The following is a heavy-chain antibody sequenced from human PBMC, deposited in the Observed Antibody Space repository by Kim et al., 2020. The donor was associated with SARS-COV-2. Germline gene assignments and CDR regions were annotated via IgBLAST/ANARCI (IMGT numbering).Heavy chain of an antibody. CDR3: ARHGNYMDV. D-gene: IGHD1-26*01. CDR2: IWYSGDT. J-gene: IGHJ6*03. CDR1: GGSISSSSYY. Sequence: SETLSLTCTVSGGSISSSSYYWGWIRQPPGKGLEWIGSIWYSGDTHYNSSLKSRVTISVDTSNKYFSLRLRSVTAVDTAVYYCARHGNYMDVWGKGTTVIVSS. V-gene: IGHV4-39*01.